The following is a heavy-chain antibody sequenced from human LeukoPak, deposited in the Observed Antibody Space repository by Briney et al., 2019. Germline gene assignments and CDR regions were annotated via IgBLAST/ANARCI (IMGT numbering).Heavy chain of an antibody. Sequence: PGRSLRLSCAASGFTFDDYAMHWVRQAPGKGLEWVSGISWNSGSIGYADSVKGRFTISRDNAKNSLYLQMNSLRAEDTALYYCAKEADDYGDYHYFDYWGQGTLVTVSS. J-gene: IGHJ4*02. CDR3: AKEADDYGDYHYFDY. V-gene: IGHV3-9*01. D-gene: IGHD4-17*01. CDR2: ISWNSGSI. CDR1: GFTFDDYA.